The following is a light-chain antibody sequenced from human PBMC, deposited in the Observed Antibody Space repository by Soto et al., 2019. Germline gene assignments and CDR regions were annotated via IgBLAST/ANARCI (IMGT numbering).Light chain of an antibody. CDR1: QGISSY. CDR3: QQLNSYVT. Sequence: DIQLTQSPSFLSASVGDRVTITCQASQGISSYLAWYQQKPGKAPKLLIYAASTLQSGVPSRFSGSGSGTEFTLTISSLQPEDFATYYCQQLNSYVTFGQGTRLEIK. CDR2: AAS. J-gene: IGKJ5*01. V-gene: IGKV1-9*01.